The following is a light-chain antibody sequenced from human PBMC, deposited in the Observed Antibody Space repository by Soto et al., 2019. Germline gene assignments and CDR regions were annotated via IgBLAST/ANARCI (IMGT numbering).Light chain of an antibody. J-gene: IGKJ4*01. CDR1: QDIKKD. Sequence: AIQMTQSPSSLSASVGDRVIITCRASQDIKKDLTWYQQKPGKAPKLLIYAASNLQSGVPSRFSGSGSATDYTLTISSLQPEDFATYYCLQDYDYPLTFGGGTKVELK. CDR2: AAS. V-gene: IGKV1-6*01. CDR3: LQDYDYPLT.